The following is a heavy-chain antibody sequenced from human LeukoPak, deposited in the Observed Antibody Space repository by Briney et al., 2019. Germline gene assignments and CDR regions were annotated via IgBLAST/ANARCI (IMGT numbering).Heavy chain of an antibody. D-gene: IGHD3-22*01. CDR3: ARMLQYYYDSSGYYRDY. V-gene: IGHV1-24*01. J-gene: IGHJ4*02. Sequence: ASVKVSCKVSGYTLTELSMHWVRQAPGKGLEWMGGFDPEDGETIYAQKFQGRVTMTEDTSTDTAYMELSSLRSEDTAVYYCARMLQYYYDSSGYYRDYWGQGTLVTVSS. CDR2: FDPEDGET. CDR1: GYTLTELS.